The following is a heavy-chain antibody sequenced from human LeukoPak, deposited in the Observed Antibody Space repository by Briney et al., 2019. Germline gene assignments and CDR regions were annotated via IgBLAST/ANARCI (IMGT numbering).Heavy chain of an antibody. CDR2: IFYSGST. D-gene: IGHD2-15*01. V-gene: IGHV4-39*07. CDR1: GGSFSSSRYH. J-gene: IGHJ4*02. CDR3: AGQQHCSGGFCYFVD. Sequence: PSETLSLTCTVSGGSFSSSRYHWGWIRQPPGKGLEWVGSIFYSGSTYYNPSLMSRVTVSVDTSKNQFSLMLTSATAADTAVYYCAGQQHCSGGFCYFVDWGQGTLVTVSS.